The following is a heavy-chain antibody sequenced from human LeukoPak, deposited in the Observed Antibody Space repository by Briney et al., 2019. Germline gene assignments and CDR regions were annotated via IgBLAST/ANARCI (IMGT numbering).Heavy chain of an antibody. CDR2: IIPIFGTA. V-gene: IGHV1-69*13. CDR1: GGTFSSYA. Sequence: ASVKVSCKASGGTFSSYAISWVRQAPGQGLEWMGGIIPIFGTANYAQKFQGRVMITADESTSTAYMELSSLRSEDPAVYYCARDFSRNDFWSGSNWFDPWGQGTLVTVSS. D-gene: IGHD3-3*01. J-gene: IGHJ5*02. CDR3: ARDFSRNDFWSGSNWFDP.